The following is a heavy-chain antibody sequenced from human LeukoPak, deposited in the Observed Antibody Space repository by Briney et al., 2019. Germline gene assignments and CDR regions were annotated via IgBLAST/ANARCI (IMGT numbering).Heavy chain of an antibody. CDR3: ARGGPWTTVTATGVPLDY. D-gene: IGHD4-17*01. J-gene: IGHJ4*02. CDR2: IYYNGIT. V-gene: IGHV4-59*01. Sequence: SETLSLTCTVSGGSISSDYWSWIRQPPGKGLEWIGSIYYNGITNYNPSLKSRVTISVDTSKTQFSLRLISVTAADTAVYYCARGGPWTTVTATGVPLDYWGQGTLVTVSS. CDR1: GGSISSDY.